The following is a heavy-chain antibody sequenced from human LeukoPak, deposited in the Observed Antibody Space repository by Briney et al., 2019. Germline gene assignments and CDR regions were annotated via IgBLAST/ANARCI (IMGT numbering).Heavy chain of an antibody. Sequence: PSETLSLTCSVSGGSISGAYWSWIRQAPGKGLEWIGYIYYSGSTDYNPSLESRVTISVDTSKNQFSLKLSSVTAADTAVYYCARAPRGYYYYYMDVWGKGTTVTVSS. V-gene: IGHV4-59*08. CDR1: GGSISGAY. D-gene: IGHD3-10*01. J-gene: IGHJ6*03. CDR3: ARAPRGYYYYYMDV. CDR2: IYYSGST.